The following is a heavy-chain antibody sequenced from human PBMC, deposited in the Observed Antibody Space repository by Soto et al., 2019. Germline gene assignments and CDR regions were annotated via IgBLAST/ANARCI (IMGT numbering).Heavy chain of an antibody. V-gene: IGHV1-69*02. D-gene: IGHD2-15*01. CDR3: ARSMEAAVQMNYYYYYMDV. Sequence: GASVKVSCKASGGTFSSYTISWVGQAPGQRLEWMGRIIPILGIANYAQKFQGRVTITADKSTSTAYMELSSLRSEDTAVYYCARSMEAAVQMNYYYYYMDVWGKGTTVTVSS. CDR1: GGTFSSYT. CDR2: IIPILGIA. J-gene: IGHJ6*03.